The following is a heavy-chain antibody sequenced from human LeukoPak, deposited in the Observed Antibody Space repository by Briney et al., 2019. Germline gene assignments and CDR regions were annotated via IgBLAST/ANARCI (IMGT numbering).Heavy chain of an antibody. Sequence: PSETLSLTCAVYGGSFSGSYWSWIRQPPGKGLEWIGEINHSGSTNSNPSLKSRVTISVESSKNQFSLKLSSVTAADTAVYYCARISVTGWFDPWGQRTLVTVSS. V-gene: IGHV4-34*01. D-gene: IGHD1-14*01. CDR3: ARISVTGWFDP. J-gene: IGHJ5*02. CDR2: INHSGST. CDR1: GGSFSGSY.